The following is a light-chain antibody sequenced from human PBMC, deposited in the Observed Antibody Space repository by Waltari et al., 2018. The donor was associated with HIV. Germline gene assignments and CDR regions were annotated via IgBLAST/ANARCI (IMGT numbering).Light chain of an antibody. Sequence: DIQMNQSPPSLTASVGDRVTITCRASQNIGSYLNWYQLRPGQAPNVLIYVSTNLQTGVPSRFSGRGSGTDFTLTITDLQPEDFVFYFCQQSYSKPRTFGQGTK. V-gene: IGKV1-39*01. CDR3: QQSYSKPRT. CDR2: VST. CDR1: QNIGSY. J-gene: IGKJ1*01.